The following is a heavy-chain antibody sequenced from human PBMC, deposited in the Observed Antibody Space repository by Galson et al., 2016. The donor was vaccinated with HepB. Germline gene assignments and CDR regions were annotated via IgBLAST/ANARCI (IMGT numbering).Heavy chain of an antibody. CDR3: ARDLSVGRGMDY. CDR2: MNPNSGMT. D-gene: IGHD6-13*01. Sequence: SVKVSCKASGYTFKNYDINWVRQAPGQGLEFLGWMNPNSGMTGYAPKFQGRVTMTRDTYMNTAFLELSGLGSEDTAVYYCARDLSVGRGMDYWGQGTLLTVSS. V-gene: IGHV1-8*01. CDR1: GYTFKNYD. J-gene: IGHJ4*02.